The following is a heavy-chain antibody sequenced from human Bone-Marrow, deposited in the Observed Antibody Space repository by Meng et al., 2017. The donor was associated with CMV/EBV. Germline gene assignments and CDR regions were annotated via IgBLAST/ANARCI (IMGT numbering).Heavy chain of an antibody. CDR3: ARDTSIYPMEP. V-gene: IGHV3-43D*03. D-gene: IGHD3-3*01. Sequence: GESLKISCAASGFTFDDYAMHWVRQAPGKGLEWVSLISWDGGSTYYADSVKGRFTISRDNAKNSLYLQMNSLRAEDTALYYCARDTSIYPMEPWGQGTLVTVSS. CDR1: GFTFDDYA. CDR2: ISWDGGST. J-gene: IGHJ5*02.